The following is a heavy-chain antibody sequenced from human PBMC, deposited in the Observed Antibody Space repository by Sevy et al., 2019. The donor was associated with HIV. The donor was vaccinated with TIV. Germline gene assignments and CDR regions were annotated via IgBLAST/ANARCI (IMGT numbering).Heavy chain of an antibody. V-gene: IGHV3-7*04. Sequence: GGSLRLSCAASGFSLDSYWMSWVRQAPGKGLEWVANINQDGSVKYYVDSVKGRIPISRDIARNLLYLQMNSLRADDTALYYCVRAIAAHGSFWGQGTLVTVSS. CDR1: GFSLDSYW. J-gene: IGHJ4*02. D-gene: IGHD6-13*01. CDR3: VRAIAAHGSF. CDR2: INQDGSVK.